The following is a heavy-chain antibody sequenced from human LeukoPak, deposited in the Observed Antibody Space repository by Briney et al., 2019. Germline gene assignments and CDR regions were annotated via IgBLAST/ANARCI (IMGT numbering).Heavy chain of an antibody. J-gene: IGHJ4*02. D-gene: IGHD6-13*01. CDR3: TREAAAGIDY. Sequence: GGSLRLSCAASGFTFSTYWMSWVRQAPGKGLEWVANIKQDGSEKYYLDSVKGRFTISRDNAKNSLYLQMNSLRAEDTAVCFCTREAAAGIDYWGQGTLVTVSS. CDR2: IKQDGSEK. V-gene: IGHV3-7*01. CDR1: GFTFSTYW.